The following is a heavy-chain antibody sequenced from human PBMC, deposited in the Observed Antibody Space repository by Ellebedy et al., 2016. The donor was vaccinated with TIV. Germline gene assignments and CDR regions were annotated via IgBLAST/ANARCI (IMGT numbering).Heavy chain of an antibody. CDR3: ARQIVVTDNWFDP. J-gene: IGHJ5*02. CDR1: GDPITGSHW. CDR2: IYHGVNS. D-gene: IGHD3-22*01. V-gene: IGHV4-4*02. Sequence: SETLSLTXAVSGDPITGSHWWSWVRQPPGRGLEWIGEIYHGVNSHYNPSLKSRVTMSIDESNNGFSLELTSVTAADTAVYYCARQIVVTDNWFDPWGQGTLVTVSA.